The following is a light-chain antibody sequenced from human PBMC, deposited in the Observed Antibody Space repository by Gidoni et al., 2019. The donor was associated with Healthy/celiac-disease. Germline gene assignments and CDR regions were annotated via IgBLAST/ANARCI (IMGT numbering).Light chain of an antibody. J-gene: IGKJ4*01. V-gene: IGKV3-15*01. CDR3: QQYNNWPPLT. Sequence: IVMTHSPATLSVSPGERATLSCRASQSVSSNLAWYQQKPGQAPRLLIYGASTRATCIPARFSGSGSGTEFTLSISSLQSEDFAVYYCQQYNNWPPLTFGGXTKVEIK. CDR2: GAS. CDR1: QSVSSN.